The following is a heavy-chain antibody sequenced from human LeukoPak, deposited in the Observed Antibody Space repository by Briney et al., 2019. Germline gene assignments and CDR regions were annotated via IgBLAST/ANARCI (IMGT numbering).Heavy chain of an antibody. CDR2: ISGSGSNT. CDR3: VRDCGSSSCNSSGALDM. CDR1: GFTFSNYA. D-gene: IGHD2-15*01. V-gene: IGHV3-23*01. Sequence: GGSLRLSCAASGFTFSNYAMRWVRQAPGKGLEWVSSISGSGSNTYYADSVKGRFTISRDNSKNTLYLQMNSLRAQDTAVYYCVRDCGSSSCNSSGALDMWGEGTMLTVSS. J-gene: IGHJ3*02.